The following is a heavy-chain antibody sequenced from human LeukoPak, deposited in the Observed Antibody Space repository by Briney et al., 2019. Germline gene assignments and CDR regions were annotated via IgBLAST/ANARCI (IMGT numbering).Heavy chain of an antibody. CDR1: ESTSSSYE. Sequence: GGSLRLSCAASESTSSSYEMNWVRQAPGRGLEWVPSISSSGSTIYYADSVKGRFTISRDNAKNSLYLQMNSLRAEDTAVYYCARVRQQLVFNWFDPWGQGTLVTVSS. V-gene: IGHV3-48*03. D-gene: IGHD6-13*01. CDR2: ISSSGSTI. J-gene: IGHJ5*02. CDR3: ARVRQQLVFNWFDP.